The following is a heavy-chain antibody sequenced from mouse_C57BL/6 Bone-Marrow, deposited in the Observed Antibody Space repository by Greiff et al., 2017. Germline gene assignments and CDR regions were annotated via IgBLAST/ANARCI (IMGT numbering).Heavy chain of an antibody. D-gene: IGHD1-1*01. Sequence: EVQLQQSGAELVRPGASVKLSCTASGFNIKDDYMHWVKQRPEQGLEWIGWIDPENGDTEYASKFQGKATITADTSSNTAYLQLSSLTSEDTAVYDCTPGSSYPYYFDYWGQGTTLTVSS. CDR1: GFNIKDDY. J-gene: IGHJ2*01. CDR2: IDPENGDT. CDR3: TPGSSYPYYFDY. V-gene: IGHV14-4*01.